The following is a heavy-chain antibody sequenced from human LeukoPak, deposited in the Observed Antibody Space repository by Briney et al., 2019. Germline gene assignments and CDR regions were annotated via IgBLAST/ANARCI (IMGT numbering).Heavy chain of an antibody. CDR1: GFTFSTYA. D-gene: IGHD3-16*01. J-gene: IGHJ5*02. Sequence: GGSLRLSCAASGFTFSTYAMHWVRQAPGKGLEWVAVIWYDGRNKYYADSVKGRFIISRDNSQNTLYLQMNSLRAEDTAVYHCVREGGAHRFDPWGQGTLVTVSS. CDR2: IWYDGRNK. CDR3: VREGGAHRFDP. V-gene: IGHV3-33*08.